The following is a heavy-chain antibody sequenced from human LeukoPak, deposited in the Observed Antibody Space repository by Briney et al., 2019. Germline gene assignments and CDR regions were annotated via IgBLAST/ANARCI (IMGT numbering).Heavy chain of an antibody. CDR1: GGSISSSSYY. D-gene: IGHD6-13*01. CDR3: ARRGYQRGFDY. CDR2: IYYSGST. Sequence: SETLSLTCTVSGGSISSSSYYWGWIRQPPGKGLEWIGSIYYSGSTYYNPSLKRRVTISVDTSKNQFSLKLSSVTAADTAVYYCARRGYQRGFDYWGQGTLVTVSS. J-gene: IGHJ4*02. V-gene: IGHV4-39*01.